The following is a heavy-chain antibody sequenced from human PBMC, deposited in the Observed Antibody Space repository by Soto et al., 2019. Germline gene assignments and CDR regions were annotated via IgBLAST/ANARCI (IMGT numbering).Heavy chain of an antibody. CDR2: INPDGRGT. V-gene: IGHV1-2*02. J-gene: IGHJ3*02. Sequence: ASVKVSCKASGYTFTGYYIHWVRQAPGQGLEWMVWINPDGRGTNYPQKFQGRVTMTRDTSTSTAYMELSRLRPEDTAVYYCARLTDTIGGDTGAFDIWGQGTMVTVSS. CDR3: ARLTDTIGGDTGAFDI. CDR1: GYTFTGYY. D-gene: IGHD1-26*01.